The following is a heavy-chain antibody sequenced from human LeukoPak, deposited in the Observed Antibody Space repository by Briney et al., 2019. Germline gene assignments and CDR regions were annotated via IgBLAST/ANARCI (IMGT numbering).Heavy chain of an antibody. CDR2: ISSSSSYI. CDR3: ASGGFEAFDI. Sequence: PGGSLRLSCAASGFTFSSYGMHWVRQAPGKGLEWVSSISSSSSYIYYADSVKGRFTISRDNAKNSLYLQMNSLRAEDTAVYYCASGGFEAFDIWGQGTMVTVSS. V-gene: IGHV3-21*01. D-gene: IGHD3-16*01. CDR1: GFTFSSYG. J-gene: IGHJ3*02.